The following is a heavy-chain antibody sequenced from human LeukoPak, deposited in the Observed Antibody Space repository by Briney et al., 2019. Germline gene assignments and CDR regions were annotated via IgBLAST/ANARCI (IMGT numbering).Heavy chain of an antibody. CDR1: GFTFRTYW. V-gene: IGHV3-7*01. D-gene: IGHD2-2*01. Sequence: GGCLRLSCAAPGFTFRTYWVSWVRQAPRKGLEWVANIKQDGSEKYYVDSVKGRFTISRDNAKKSLYLQMNSLRAEDTAVYYCARDATPVPYYYDLDVWGQGTTVTVSS. J-gene: IGHJ6*02. CDR3: ARDATPVPYYYDLDV. CDR2: IKQDGSEK.